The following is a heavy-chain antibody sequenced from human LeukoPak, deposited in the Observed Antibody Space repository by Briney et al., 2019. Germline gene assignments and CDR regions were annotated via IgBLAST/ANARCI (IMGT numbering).Heavy chain of an antibody. D-gene: IGHD2-15*01. V-gene: IGHV3-23*01. CDR3: ARGIVVVVAAGDAFDI. CDR2: ISGSGGST. CDR1: GFTFSSYA. Sequence: GGSLRLSCAASGFTFSSYAMSWVRQAPGKGLEWVSAISGSGGSTYYADSVKGRFTISRDNSKNTLYLQMNSLRAEDTAVYYCARGIVVVVAAGDAFDIWGQGTMVTVSS. J-gene: IGHJ3*02.